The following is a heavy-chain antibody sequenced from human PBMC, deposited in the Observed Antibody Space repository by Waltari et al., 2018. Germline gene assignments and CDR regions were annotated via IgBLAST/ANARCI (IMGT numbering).Heavy chain of an antibody. D-gene: IGHD3-16*01. J-gene: IGHJ4*02. V-gene: IGHV3-72*01. Sequence: EVQLVESGGGLVQPGGSLRLSCAASGFTFSDHYMDWVRQAPGKGLEWVGRIRNKAKSVCSESAGCVRGRFTISRDDSKSSLYLQMHRLRTEDTAVYYCAGETNGGSRVWYFDYWGQGTLVTVSA. CDR3: AGETNGGSRVWYFDY. CDR2: IRNKAKSVCS. CDR1: GFTFSDHY.